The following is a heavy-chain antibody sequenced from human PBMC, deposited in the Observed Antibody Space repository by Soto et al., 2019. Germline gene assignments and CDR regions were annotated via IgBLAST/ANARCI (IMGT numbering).Heavy chain of an antibody. V-gene: IGHV3-23*01. Sequence: EVQLLESGGGLVQPGGSLRLSCAASGFTFSSYAMSWVRQAPGKGLEWVSAISGSGGSTYYADSVKGRFTISRDNSKNTLYLQMNSLRAEDTAVYYCAKDPILNRYSDVDDYYYWGQGTLVTVSS. CDR1: GFTFSSYA. D-gene: IGHD5-18*01. CDR2: ISGSGGST. CDR3: AKDPILNRYSDVDDYYY. J-gene: IGHJ4*02.